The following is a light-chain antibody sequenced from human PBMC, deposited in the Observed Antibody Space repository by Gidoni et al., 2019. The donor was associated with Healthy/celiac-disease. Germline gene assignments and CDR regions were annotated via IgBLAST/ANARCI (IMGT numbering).Light chain of an antibody. CDR3: QQYGSSPRT. Sequence: IVLTQYTGTLSLSQGERATLSCRASQSVSSIYLDWYQQKPGQAPRLLIYGASSRATGIPDRFSGSGSGTDFTLTISRLEPGDFAVYYCQQYGSSPRTFGQGTKVEIK. J-gene: IGKJ1*01. CDR1: QSVSSIY. V-gene: IGKV3-20*01. CDR2: GAS.